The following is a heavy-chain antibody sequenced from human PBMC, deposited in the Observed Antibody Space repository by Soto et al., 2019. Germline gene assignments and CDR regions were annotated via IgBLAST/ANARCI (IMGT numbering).Heavy chain of an antibody. Sequence: QVQLVQSGAEVKKPGASVKVSCKASGYTFTSYGISWVRQAPGQGLEWMGWISAYNGNRNYAQKLQGRVTMTTDTSTSTAYRELRSLRSDDTAVYYCARQRGNYYGSGSLSVGDYWGQGTLVTVSS. J-gene: IGHJ4*02. V-gene: IGHV1-18*01. CDR2: ISAYNGNR. CDR3: ARQRGNYYGSGSLSVGDY. CDR1: GYTFTSYG. D-gene: IGHD3-10*01.